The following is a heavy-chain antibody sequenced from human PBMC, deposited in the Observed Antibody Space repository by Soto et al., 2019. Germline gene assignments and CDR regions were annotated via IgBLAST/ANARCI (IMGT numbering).Heavy chain of an antibody. CDR2: IQSGGST. V-gene: IGHV3-66*01. CDR3: AGDDVHCSGGSCCGGPMDD. CDR1: GFTVSSKY. J-gene: IGHJ6*03. D-gene: IGHD2-15*01. Sequence: EVQLVESGGGLVQPGGSLRLSCAASGFTVSSKYMSWVRQAPGKGLEWVSLIQSGGSTFYAVSVKGRFTISRDNSKNKLYLQMNILRAEDTAVYYCAGDDVHCSGGSCCGGPMDDWGKRTTGSVSS.